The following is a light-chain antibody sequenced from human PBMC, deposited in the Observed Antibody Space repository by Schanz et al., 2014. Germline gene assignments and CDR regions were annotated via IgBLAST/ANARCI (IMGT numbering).Light chain of an antibody. J-gene: IGLJ3*02. V-gene: IGLV2-23*01. CDR2: DGS. CDR1: SSDVGGYNL. Sequence: QSVLTQPASVSGSPGQSITISCTGTSSDVGGYNLVSWYQHHPGEAPKLLIYDGSKRPSGVSTRFSGSKSGNTASLTISGLQAEDEADYYCSSYAGSNTLGVFGGGTKLTVL. CDR3: SSYAGSNTLGV.